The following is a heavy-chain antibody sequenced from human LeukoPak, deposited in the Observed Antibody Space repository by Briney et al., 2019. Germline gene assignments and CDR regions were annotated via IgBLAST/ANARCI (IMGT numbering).Heavy chain of an antibody. CDR2: IYYSGNT. CDR3: AGHATVTSFTFAH. V-gene: IGHV4-39*01. D-gene: IGHD4-17*01. Sequence: SETLSLTCTVSGGSISSSSYCWGWIRQPPGKGLEWIGSIYYSGNTYYNPSLKSRVTISVDTSKNQFSLELNSVTAADTAVYYCAGHATVTSFTFAHWGQGTLVTVSS. J-gene: IGHJ4*02. CDR1: GGSISSSSYC.